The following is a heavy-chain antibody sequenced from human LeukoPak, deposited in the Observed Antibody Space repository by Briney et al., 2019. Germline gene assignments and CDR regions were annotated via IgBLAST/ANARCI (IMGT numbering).Heavy chain of an antibody. D-gene: IGHD2-2*01. V-gene: IGHV1-18*04. J-gene: IGHJ4*02. CDR3: AREDRLLPAGLEVDY. CDR2: ISADNGNT. Sequence: GASVKVSCKGSGYTLSNHAFSWVRQAPGQGLEWMGWISADNGNTNHAQKFQGRVSLTTDTSTSTAYMELRSLRSDDTAVYYCAREDRLLPAGLEVDYWGQGTLVTASS. CDR1: GYTLSNHA.